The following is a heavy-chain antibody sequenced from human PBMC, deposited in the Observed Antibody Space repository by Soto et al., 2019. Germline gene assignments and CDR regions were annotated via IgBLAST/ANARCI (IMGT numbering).Heavy chain of an antibody. CDR1: GGSVSSYY. Sequence: SETLSLTCTVSGGSVSSYYWSWIRQPPGKGLEWIGYIYYSGSTNYNPSLKSRVTISVDTSKNQFSLKLSSVTAADTAVYYCARLNREFDYWGQGTLVTVSS. V-gene: IGHV4-59*02. CDR2: IYYSGST. J-gene: IGHJ4*02. CDR3: ARLNREFDY.